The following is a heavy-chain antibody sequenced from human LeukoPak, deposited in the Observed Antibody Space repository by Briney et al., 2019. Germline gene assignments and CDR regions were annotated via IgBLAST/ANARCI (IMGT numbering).Heavy chain of an antibody. J-gene: IGHJ3*02. CDR1: GGTFSSYA. Sequence: SVTVSCTASGGTFSSYAISWVRQAPGQGLEWMGGIIPIFGTANYAQKFQGRVAITADESTSTAYMELSSLRSEDTAVYYCARPATPYCSGGSCYSDDAFDIWAKGQWSPSLQ. CDR3: ARPATPYCSGGSCYSDDAFDI. V-gene: IGHV1-69*13. D-gene: IGHD2-15*01. CDR2: IIPIFGTA.